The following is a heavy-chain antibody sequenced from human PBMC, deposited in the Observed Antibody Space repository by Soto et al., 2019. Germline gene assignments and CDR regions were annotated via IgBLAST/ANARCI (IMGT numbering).Heavy chain of an antibody. CDR3: AKGRGITGTMGEDAFDI. J-gene: IGHJ3*02. CDR1: GLPLGVYG. Sequence: GGSLKPSRPASGLPLGVYGMPWVRKLQGRGLEWVAVISYDGSNKYYADSVKGRFTISRDNSKNTLYLQMNSLRAEDTAVYYCAKGRGITGTMGEDAFDIWGQGTMVTVSS. V-gene: IGHV3-30*18. CDR2: ISYDGSNK. D-gene: IGHD1-7*01.